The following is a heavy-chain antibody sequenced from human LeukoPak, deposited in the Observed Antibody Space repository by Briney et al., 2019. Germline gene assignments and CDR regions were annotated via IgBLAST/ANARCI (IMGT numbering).Heavy chain of an antibody. D-gene: IGHD5-18*01. J-gene: IGHJ3*02. Sequence: ASVKVSCKAAGYTFIGHYMHWVRQAPGQGLEWMGWINFNSRGTKYAQKFQGSVIMTRYTSISTDYMELNRLKSDDTAVYYCARGRIHSWSDAFDIWGQGTTVTVSS. V-gene: IGHV1-2*02. CDR1: GYTFIGHY. CDR3: ARGRIHSWSDAFDI. CDR2: INFNSRGT.